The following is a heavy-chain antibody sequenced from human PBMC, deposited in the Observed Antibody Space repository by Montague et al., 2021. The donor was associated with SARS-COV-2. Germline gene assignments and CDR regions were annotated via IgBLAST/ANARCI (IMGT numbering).Heavy chain of an antibody. CDR3: AHRRDTYDVGSGYYTGQKDDALNWFDP. J-gene: IGHJ5*02. V-gene: IGHV2-5*02. CDR2: IYWDDDK. Sequence: PALVKPTQTLTLTCTFSGFSLSTTGVGVGWIRQPPGKALEWLALIYWDDDKRYSPSLKTRLATTKDTSKNQVVLTMTNMDPVDTATYYCAHRRDTYDVGSGYYTGQKDDALNWFDPWGQGTLVTVSS. CDR1: GFSLSTTGVG. D-gene: IGHD3-3*01.